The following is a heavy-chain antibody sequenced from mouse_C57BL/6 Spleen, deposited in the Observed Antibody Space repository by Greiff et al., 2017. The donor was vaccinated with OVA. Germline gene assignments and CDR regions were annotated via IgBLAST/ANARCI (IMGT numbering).Heavy chain of an antibody. V-gene: IGHV3-6*01. D-gene: IGHD3-2*02. Sequence: ESGPGLVKPSQSLSLTCSVTGYSITSGYYWNWIRQFPGNQLEWMGYISYDGSNNYNPSLKNRISITRDTSKNQFFLKLNSVTTEDTATYYCARDSSGYWFAYWGQGTLVTVSA. CDR1: GYSITSGYY. CDR2: ISYDGSN. J-gene: IGHJ3*01. CDR3: ARDSSGYWFAY.